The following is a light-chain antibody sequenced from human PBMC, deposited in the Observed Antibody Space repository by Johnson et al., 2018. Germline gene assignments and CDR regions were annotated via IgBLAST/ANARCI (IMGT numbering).Light chain of an antibody. CDR1: SSNIGNNY. Sequence: QSVLTQPPSVSAAPGQKVTISCSGSSSNIGNNYVSWYQQLPGTAPKLLIYENNKRPSGIPDRFSGSKSGTSATLGITGLQTGDEADYYCGTWDSSLSAGNVFGTRTKLPVL. J-gene: IGLJ1*01. V-gene: IGLV1-51*02. CDR2: ENN. CDR3: GTWDSSLSAGNV.